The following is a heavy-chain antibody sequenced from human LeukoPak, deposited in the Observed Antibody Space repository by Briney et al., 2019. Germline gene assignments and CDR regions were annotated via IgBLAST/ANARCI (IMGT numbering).Heavy chain of an antibody. CDR1: GASISDSDFF. V-gene: IGHV4-39*01. Sequence: SETLSLTCTVSGASISDSDFFWAWVRQPPGKGLEWIGNIYYSGTTYYNPSLKSRVSVSMDTSKKQFSLKLRSMTAADTAVYYCARQETYFNIFTGYRPDQFDYWAREPWSPSPQ. J-gene: IGHJ4*02. D-gene: IGHD3-9*01. CDR3: ARQETYFNIFTGYRPDQFDY. CDR2: IYYSGTT.